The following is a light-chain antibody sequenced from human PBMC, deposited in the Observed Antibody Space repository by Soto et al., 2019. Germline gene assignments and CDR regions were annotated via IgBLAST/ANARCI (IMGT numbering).Light chain of an antibody. CDR3: SSYTSSSTWV. CDR2: DVS. Sequence: QSALTQPASVSGSPGQSITISCTGTSSDVGGYNYVSWYQQHPGKAPKLMIYDVSNRPSGVSNRFSDSKSGNTASLTISGLQAEDEADYYCSSYTSSSTWVFGGGTKLTVL. V-gene: IGLV2-14*01. CDR1: SSDVGGYNY. J-gene: IGLJ3*02.